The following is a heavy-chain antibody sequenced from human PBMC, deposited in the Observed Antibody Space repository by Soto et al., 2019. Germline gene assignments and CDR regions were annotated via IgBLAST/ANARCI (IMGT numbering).Heavy chain of an antibody. CDR3: ARGDPIAGPIDY. V-gene: IGHV4-31*03. CDR2: IYYSGST. D-gene: IGHD6-13*01. CDR1: GLSISSGDYH. J-gene: IGHJ4*02. Sequence: TLSLICPVSGLSISSGDYHWSWIRQHPGKGLEWIGYIYYSGSTYYNPSLKSRVTISVDTSKNQFSLKLSSVTAADTAVYYCARGDPIAGPIDYWGQGTRVSVS.